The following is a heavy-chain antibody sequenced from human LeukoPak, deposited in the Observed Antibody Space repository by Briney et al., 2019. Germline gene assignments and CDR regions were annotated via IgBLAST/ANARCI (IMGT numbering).Heavy chain of an antibody. J-gene: IGHJ4*02. D-gene: IGHD6-13*01. V-gene: IGHV3-48*04. CDR3: ARDRYSSSWTLYYFDY. Sequence: GGPLRLSCAASGFTFSSYSMNWVRQAPGKGLEWVSYISSSSSTIYYADSVKGRFTISRDNAKNSLYLQMNSLRAEDTAVYYCARDRYSSSWTLYYFDYWGQRTLVTVSS. CDR1: GFTFSSYS. CDR2: ISSSSSTI.